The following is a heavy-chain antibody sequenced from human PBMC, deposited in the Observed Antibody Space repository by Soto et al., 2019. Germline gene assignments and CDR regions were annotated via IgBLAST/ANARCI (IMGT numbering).Heavy chain of an antibody. CDR3: ARMGYSSRWFPDAFDI. V-gene: IGHV4-59*01. D-gene: IGHD6-13*01. CDR2: IYYSGST. Sequence: PSETLSLTCTVSGGSISSYYWSWIRQPPGKGLEWIGYIYYSGSTNYNPSLKSRVTISVDTSKNQFSLKLSSVTAADTAVYYCARMGYSSRWFPDAFDIWGQGTMVTVSS. J-gene: IGHJ3*02. CDR1: GGSISSYY.